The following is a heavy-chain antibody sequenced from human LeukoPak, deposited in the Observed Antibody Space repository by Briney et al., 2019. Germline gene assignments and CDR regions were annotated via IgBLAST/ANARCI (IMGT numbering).Heavy chain of an antibody. CDR2: IKEDGTET. Sequence: GGSLRLSCAASGFMFSSNWMSWVRLAPGKGPEWVANIKEDGTETYYVDSVKGRFTISRENAKNSLYLQMNSLRVEDTAVYYCAKEGRSLQTYWGQGTLVTVSS. CDR1: GFMFSSNW. D-gene: IGHD5-24*01. CDR3: AKEGRSLQTY. J-gene: IGHJ4*02. V-gene: IGHV3-7*03.